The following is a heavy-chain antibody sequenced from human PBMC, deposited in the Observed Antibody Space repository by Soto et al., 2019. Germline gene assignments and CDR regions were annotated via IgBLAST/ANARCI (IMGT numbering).Heavy chain of an antibody. J-gene: IGHJ4*02. CDR1: GFTFSNAW. Sequence: GGSLRLSCAASGFTFSNAWMSWVRHAPGKGLEWVGRIKGEADGGTTDYAAPVKGRITISRDHSKDTLYLQMNSLKTEDTAVYYCTTGLSNGYYNFDYWGQGTPVTVSS. CDR2: IKGEADGGTT. CDR3: TTGLSNGYYNFDY. V-gene: IGHV3-15*01. D-gene: IGHD2-21*01.